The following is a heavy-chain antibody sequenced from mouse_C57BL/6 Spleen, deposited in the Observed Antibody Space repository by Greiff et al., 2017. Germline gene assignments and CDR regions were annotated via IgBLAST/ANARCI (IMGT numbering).Heavy chain of an antibody. D-gene: IGHD2-1*01. CDR1: GYTFTSYW. J-gene: IGHJ1*03. CDR2: IYPSNGGT. Sequence: VQLQQPGTELVKPGASVKLSCKASGYTFTSYWMHWVKQRPGQGLEWIGNIYPSNGGTNYNEKFKSKATLTVDKSSSTAYMQLSSLTSEDSAVYECARGVYYGNWYFDVWGTGTTVTVSS. V-gene: IGHV1-53*01. CDR3: ARGVYYGNWYFDV.